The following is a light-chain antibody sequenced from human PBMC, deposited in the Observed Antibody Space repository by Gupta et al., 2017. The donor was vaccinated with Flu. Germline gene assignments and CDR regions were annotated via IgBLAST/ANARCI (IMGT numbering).Light chain of an antibody. V-gene: IGKV1-39*01. Sequence: DIQLTQSPSSLSASVGDTVTITCRTTQTIGNFLNWYQQKPGKAPKLLVYAVSRSQRGVPSRFSGSGSGTDFILTSSSLQREDFATYYWQQGDRSVTFGPGTKL. CDR2: AVS. J-gene: IGKJ3*01. CDR1: QTIGNF. CDR3: QQGDRSVT.